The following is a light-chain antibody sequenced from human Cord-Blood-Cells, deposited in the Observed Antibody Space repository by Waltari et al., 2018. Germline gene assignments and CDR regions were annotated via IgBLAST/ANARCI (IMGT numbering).Light chain of an antibody. CDR3: QQRSNWPPAT. CDR2: YAS. V-gene: IGKV3-11*01. CDR1: QSVSSY. J-gene: IGKJ3*01. Sequence: EIVLTHSPSTLSLSPGERATLSCRASQSVSSYLALYQQKPGQAPRLLIYYASNRATGIPARFSGSGSGTDFTLTISSLEPEDFAVYYCQQRSNWPPATFGPGTKVDIK.